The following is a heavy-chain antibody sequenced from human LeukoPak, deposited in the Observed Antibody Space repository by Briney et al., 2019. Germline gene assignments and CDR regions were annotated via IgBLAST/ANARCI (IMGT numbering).Heavy chain of an antibody. CDR2: IYYSGST. CDR3: ARERSGSYPPYYFDY. J-gene: IGHJ4*02. Sequence: SETLSLTCTVSGGSISSYYWGWIRQPPGKGLEWIGYIYYSGSTNYNPSLKSRVTISVDTSKNQFSLKLSSVTAADTAVYYCARERSGSYPPYYFDYWGQGALVPVSS. D-gene: IGHD1-26*01. V-gene: IGHV4-59*01. CDR1: GGSISSYY.